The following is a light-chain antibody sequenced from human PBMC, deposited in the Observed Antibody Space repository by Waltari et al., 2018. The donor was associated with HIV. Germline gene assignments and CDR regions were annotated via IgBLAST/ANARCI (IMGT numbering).Light chain of an antibody. J-gene: IGLJ3*02. CDR1: SSDVGGYKY. CDR3: SSYAASESLM. Sequence: QSALTQPPSASGSPGQSVTISCTGSSSDVGGYKYVSWYQQLPGKAPQLILYEASERPPGFPVASSGSRSGTPAYLPVPGFKAEDEAEYNGSSYAASESLMFGGGTKLTVL. CDR2: EAS. V-gene: IGLV2-8*01.